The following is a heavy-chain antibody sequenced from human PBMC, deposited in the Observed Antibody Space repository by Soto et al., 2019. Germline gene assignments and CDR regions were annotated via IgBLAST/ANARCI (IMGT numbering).Heavy chain of an antibody. CDR3: ARADDYGDYVREGWFDP. V-gene: IGHV4-34*01. Sequence: QVQLQQWGAGLLKPSETLSLTCAVYGGSFSGYHWSWIRQPPGKGLEWIGEINHSGSTNYNPSLKSRVTISVDTSKNQFSLKLSSVTAADTAVYYCARADDYGDYVREGWFDPWGQGTLVTVSS. CDR2: INHSGST. D-gene: IGHD4-17*01. CDR1: GGSFSGYH. J-gene: IGHJ5*02.